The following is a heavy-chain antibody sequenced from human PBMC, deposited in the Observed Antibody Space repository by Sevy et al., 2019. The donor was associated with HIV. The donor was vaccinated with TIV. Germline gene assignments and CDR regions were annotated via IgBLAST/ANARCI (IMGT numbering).Heavy chain of an antibody. CDR3: ARASEGYYYMDV. CDR2: IYYSGST. V-gene: IGHV4-31*03. Sequence: SETLSLTCTVSGGSISSGGYYWSWILQHPGKGLEWIGYIYYSGSTYYNPSLKSRVTISVDTSKNQFSLKLSSVTAADTAVYYCARASEGYYYMDVWGKGTTVTVSS. J-gene: IGHJ6*03. CDR1: GGSISSGGYY.